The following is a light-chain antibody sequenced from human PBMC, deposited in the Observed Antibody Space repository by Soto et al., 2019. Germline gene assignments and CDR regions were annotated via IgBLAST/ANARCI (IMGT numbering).Light chain of an antibody. CDR1: QSVSSS. J-gene: IGKJ2*01. CDR2: DAS. Sequence: EIVLTQSAATLSLSPGERATLSCRASQSVSSSLGWYQQIPGQAPRLLIYDASNRATGIPARFSGSGSGTDFTLTIISLEPEDFAVYYCQQRSNWPRTFGQGTKLEIK. CDR3: QQRSNWPRT. V-gene: IGKV3-11*01.